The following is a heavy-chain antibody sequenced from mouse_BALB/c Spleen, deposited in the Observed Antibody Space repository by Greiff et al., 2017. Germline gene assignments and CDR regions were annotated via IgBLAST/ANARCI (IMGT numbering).Heavy chain of an antibody. Sequence: VQLQQSGAELVKPGASVKLSCTASGFNIKDTYMHWVKQRPEQGLEWIGRIDPANGNTKYDPKFQGKATITADTSSNTAYLQLSSLTSEDTAVYYGARPLYYGYDGYAMDYWGQGTSVTVSS. CDR2: IDPANGNT. CDR1: GFNIKDTY. V-gene: IGHV14-3*02. CDR3: ARPLYYGYDGYAMDY. J-gene: IGHJ4*01. D-gene: IGHD2-2*01.